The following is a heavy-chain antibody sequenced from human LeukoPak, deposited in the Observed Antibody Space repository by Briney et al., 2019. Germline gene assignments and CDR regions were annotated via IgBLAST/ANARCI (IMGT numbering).Heavy chain of an antibody. CDR2: ISSSSSYI. Sequence: GGSLRLSCAASGFTFSSYSMNWVRQAPGKGLEWVSSISSSSSYIYYADSVKGRFTISRDNAKNSLYLQMNSLRAGNTAVYYCARAVAGTYYYGMDVWGQGTTVTVSS. J-gene: IGHJ6*02. CDR3: ARAVAGTYYYGMDV. CDR1: GFTFSSYS. D-gene: IGHD6-19*01. V-gene: IGHV3-21*01.